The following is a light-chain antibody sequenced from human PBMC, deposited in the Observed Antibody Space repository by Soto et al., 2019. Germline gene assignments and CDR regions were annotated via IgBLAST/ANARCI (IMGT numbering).Light chain of an antibody. Sequence: SALTQPASVSGSPGQSITISCTGTSSDVGSYNLVSWYQQHPGKAPKLMIYEVSKRPSGVSNRFSGSKSGNTAPLTISGLQAEDEADYYCCSYAGSSIPFGTGTKVTVL. CDR1: SSDVGSYNL. CDR3: CSYAGSSIP. CDR2: EVS. J-gene: IGLJ1*01. V-gene: IGLV2-23*02.